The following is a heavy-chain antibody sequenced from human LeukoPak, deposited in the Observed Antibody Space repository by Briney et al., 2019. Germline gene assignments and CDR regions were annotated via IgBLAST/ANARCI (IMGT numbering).Heavy chain of an antibody. CDR1: GYTFTGYY. Sequence: ASVKVSCKASGYTFTGYYMHWVRQAPGQGLEWMGWINPNSGGTNYAQKFQGRVTMTRDTSISTAYMELSRLRSDDTAVYYCARGDHYYDSSGVDWFDPWGQGTLVTVSS. V-gene: IGHV1-2*02. D-gene: IGHD3-22*01. CDR2: INPNSGGT. CDR3: ARGDHYYDSSGVDWFDP. J-gene: IGHJ5*02.